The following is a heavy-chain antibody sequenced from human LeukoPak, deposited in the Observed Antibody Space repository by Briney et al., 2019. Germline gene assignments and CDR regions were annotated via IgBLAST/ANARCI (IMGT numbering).Heavy chain of an antibody. CDR3: ARDGGAFHYSDYFDY. CDR1: GFTFSSYA. V-gene: IGHV3-30*04. J-gene: IGHJ4*02. Sequence: GGSLSLSCAASGFTFSSYAMHWVRQAPGKGLEWVAVISYDGSNKYYADSVKGRFTISRDNSKNTLYLQMNSLRAEDTAVYYCARDGGAFHYSDYFDYWGQGTLVTVSS. D-gene: IGHD2-15*01. CDR2: ISYDGSNK.